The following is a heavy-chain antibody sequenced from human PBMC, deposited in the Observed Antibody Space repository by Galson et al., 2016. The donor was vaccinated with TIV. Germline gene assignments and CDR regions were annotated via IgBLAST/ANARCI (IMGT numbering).Heavy chain of an antibody. CDR3: ARAPISIFGLATSYYFDY. CDR1: GFSLHTYGMS. V-gene: IGHV2-70*17. CDR2: IDWDDDK. D-gene: IGHD3-3*01. J-gene: IGHJ4*02. Sequence: PALVKPTQTLTLTCTFSGFSLHTYGMSVGWIRQPPGKALEWLARIDWDDDKFYNSSLKTRLTISKDISRNQVVLTMTNMDPVDTATYYCARAPISIFGLATSYYFDYWGQGTLVTVSS.